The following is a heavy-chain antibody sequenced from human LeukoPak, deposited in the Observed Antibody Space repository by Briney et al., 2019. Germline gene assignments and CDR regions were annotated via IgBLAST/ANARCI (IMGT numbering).Heavy chain of an antibody. CDR1: GYTFTRYG. CDR3: ARERYDYVWGTSPYGMDV. J-gene: IGHJ6*02. D-gene: IGHD3-16*01. Sequence: ASVKVSCKASGYTFTRYGISWVRQAPGQGLEWMGWISAYNGNTNYAQKLQGRVTMTTDTSTSTAYMELRSLRSDDTAVYYCARERYDYVWGTSPYGMDVWGQGTTVTVSS. CDR2: ISAYNGNT. V-gene: IGHV1-18*01.